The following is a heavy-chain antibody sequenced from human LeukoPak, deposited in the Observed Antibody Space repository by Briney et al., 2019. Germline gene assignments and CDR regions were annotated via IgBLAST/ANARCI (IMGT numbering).Heavy chain of an antibody. CDR3: ARTNYYGSGSYYFDY. Sequence: PSETLSLTCTVSGGSISSSSYYWGWIRQPPGKGLEWIGYIYYSGSTNYNPSLKSRVTMSLDTSKNQFSLKLSSVTAADTAVYYCARTNYYGSGSYYFDYWGQGTLVTVS. CDR2: IYYSGST. V-gene: IGHV4-61*05. CDR1: GGSISSSSYY. D-gene: IGHD3-10*01. J-gene: IGHJ4*02.